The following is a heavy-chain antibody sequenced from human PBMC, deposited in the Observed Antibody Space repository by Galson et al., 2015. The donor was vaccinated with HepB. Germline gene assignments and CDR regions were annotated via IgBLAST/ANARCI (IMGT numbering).Heavy chain of an antibody. Sequence: TLSLTCTVSGGSISSGLFYWSWIRQHPGKGLEWIGYIHYSGTVYYNPSLKRRVSISIDMSKNQFSLNLSSVTAADTAVYYCAKVLGGDLGGFDSWGQGTLVTVSS. J-gene: IGHJ4*02. CDR1: GGSISSGLFY. CDR2: IHYSGTV. V-gene: IGHV4-31*03. D-gene: IGHD4-17*01. CDR3: AKVLGGDLGGFDS.